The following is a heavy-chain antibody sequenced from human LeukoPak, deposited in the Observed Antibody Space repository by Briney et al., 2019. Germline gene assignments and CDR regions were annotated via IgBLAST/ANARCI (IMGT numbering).Heavy chain of an antibody. CDR2: IYSGGST. D-gene: IGHD3-10*01. Sequence: GGSLRLSCTVSGFTVSSNYMSWVRQAPGKGLEWVSVIYSGGSTYYADSVKGRFTISRDNSKNTLYLQMNSLRAEDTAVYYCARQPRGEYYYGSGSPLDVFDYWGQGTLVTVSS. CDR3: ARQPRGEYYYGSGSPLDVFDY. V-gene: IGHV3-53*01. J-gene: IGHJ4*02. CDR1: GFTVSSNY.